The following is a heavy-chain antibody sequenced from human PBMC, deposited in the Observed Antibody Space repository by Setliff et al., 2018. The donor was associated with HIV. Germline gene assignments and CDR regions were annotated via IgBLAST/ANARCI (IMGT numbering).Heavy chain of an antibody. CDR1: GYRFSSYG. V-gene: IGHV1-18*01. CDR2: ISAYNGNT. Sequence: ASVKVSCKASGYRFSSYGISWVRQAPGQGLEWMGWISAYNGNTKYTQKFQGRVTMTTDTSTSTAYMELRSLRSDDTAVNYCATITVAGTGAFDIWGQGTMVTVSS. J-gene: IGHJ3*02. CDR3: ATITVAGTGAFDI. D-gene: IGHD6-19*01.